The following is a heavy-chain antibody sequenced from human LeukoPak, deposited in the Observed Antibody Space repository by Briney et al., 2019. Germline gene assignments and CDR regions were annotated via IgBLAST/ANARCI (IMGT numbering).Heavy chain of an antibody. CDR2: INHSGSN. J-gene: IGHJ4*02. V-gene: IGHV4-34*01. Sequence: SETLSLTCAVYGVSFSGYYWSWVRQPPGKGLEWLGEINHSGSNNYNPSLKGRVTISVDTSKNQFSLKLSSVTAADTAVYYCAGLRLHYWGQGTLVTVSS. CDR1: GVSFSGYY. D-gene: IGHD4-17*01. CDR3: AGLRLHY.